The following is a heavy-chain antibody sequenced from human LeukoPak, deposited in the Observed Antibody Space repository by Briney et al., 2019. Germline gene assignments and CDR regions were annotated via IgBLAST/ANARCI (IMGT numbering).Heavy chain of an antibody. J-gene: IGHJ4*02. Sequence: GGSLRLSCAASGFTFDDYATHWVRQAPGKGLEWVSLISGDGGSTYYADSVKGRFTISRDNSKNSLYLQMNSLRTEDTALYYCAKGRRYSYGYIPFDYWGQGTLVTVSS. V-gene: IGHV3-43*02. CDR2: ISGDGGST. CDR3: AKGRRYSYGYIPFDY. CDR1: GFTFDDYA. D-gene: IGHD5-18*01.